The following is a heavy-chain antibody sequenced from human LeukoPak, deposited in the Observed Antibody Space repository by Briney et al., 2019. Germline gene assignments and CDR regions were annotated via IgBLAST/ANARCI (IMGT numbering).Heavy chain of an antibody. CDR3: ARDGGLYSSSDPFDY. CDR2: ISYDGSNK. J-gene: IGHJ4*02. D-gene: IGHD6-6*01. V-gene: IGHV3-30-3*01. Sequence: HPGGSLRLSCAASGFTFSSYAMSWVRQAPGKGLEWVVVISYDGSNKYYADSVKGRFTISRDNSKNTLYLQMNSLRAGDTAVYYCARDGGLYSSSDPFDYWGQGTLVTVSS. CDR1: GFTFSSYA.